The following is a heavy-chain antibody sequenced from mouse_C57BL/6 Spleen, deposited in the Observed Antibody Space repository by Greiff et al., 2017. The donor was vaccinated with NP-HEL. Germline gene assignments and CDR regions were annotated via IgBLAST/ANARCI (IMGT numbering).Heavy chain of an antibody. CDR2: IYPSDSEN. V-gene: IGHV1-61*01. CDR3: ARERDYYGSSLDY. J-gene: IGHJ2*01. CDR1: GYTFNSYW. D-gene: IGHD1-1*01. Sequence: QVQLQQPGAELVRPGSSVKLSCKASGYTFNSYWMDWVKQRPGQGLEWIGNIYPSDSENHYNQKFKDKATLTVDKSSSTAYMQLSSLTSEDSAVYYCARERDYYGSSLDYWGQGTTLTVSS.